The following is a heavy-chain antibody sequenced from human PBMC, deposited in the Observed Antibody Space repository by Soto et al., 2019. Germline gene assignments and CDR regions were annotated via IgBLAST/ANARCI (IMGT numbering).Heavy chain of an antibody. J-gene: IGHJ4*02. V-gene: IGHV3-30*03. D-gene: IGHD6-19*01. CDR3: ARGGRQWLVTSDFNY. CDR2: VSHDGRNT. CDR1: GFTFSDYA. Sequence: VQLVASGGGVVQPGRSLRLSCAASGFTFSDYAMHWLRQAPGKGLEWVAVVSHDGRNTHYADSVKGRFTIPRDSSKNTVPREMTSLRAEATGVYYCARGGRQWLVTSDFNYWGQGALVTVSS.